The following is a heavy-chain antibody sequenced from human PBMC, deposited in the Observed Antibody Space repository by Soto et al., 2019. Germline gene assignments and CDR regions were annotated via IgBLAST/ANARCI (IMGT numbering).Heavy chain of an antibody. Sequence: ASVKVSCKASGYTFTRYNVHWVRQAPGQGVEWMGWIGAHNGDTKYAQKRQGRISMTTDTSTNIAHMEVRGLRSDATAVSHCARTSDNGGYYRFSVSSFKVYHFDKWGQGPLVIVSP. D-gene: IGHD3-22*01. J-gene: IGHJ4*02. CDR1: GYTFTRYN. CDR3: ARTSDNGGYYRFSVSSFKVYHFDK. CDR2: IGAHNGDT. V-gene: IGHV1-18*04.